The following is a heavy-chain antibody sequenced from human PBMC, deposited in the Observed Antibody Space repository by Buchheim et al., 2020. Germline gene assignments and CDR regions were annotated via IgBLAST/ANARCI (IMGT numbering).Heavy chain of an antibody. CDR1: GFTFSSYG. V-gene: IGHV3-30*02. J-gene: IGHJ6*02. CDR2: IRYDGSNK. Sequence: QVQLVESGGGVVQPGRSLRLSCAASGFTFSSYGMHWVRQAPGKGLEGVAFIRYDGSNKNYADSVKGRLTTSRDNSKNTWFVQMNSLRAEDTAVYYCAKGTLGYCSSTSCPSAYYYYGMDVWGQGTT. D-gene: IGHD2-2*01. CDR3: AKGTLGYCSSTSCPSAYYYYGMDV.